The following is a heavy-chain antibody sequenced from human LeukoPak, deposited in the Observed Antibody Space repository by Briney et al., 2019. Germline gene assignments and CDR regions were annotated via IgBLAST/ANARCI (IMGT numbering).Heavy chain of an antibody. CDR1: GGTFSSYT. J-gene: IGHJ4*02. CDR2: IIPILGIA. V-gene: IGHV1-69*02. CDR3: ARVRGHCSSTSCYTLSADY. D-gene: IGHD2-2*02. Sequence: GASVKVSCKASGGTFSSYTISWVRQAPGQGLEWMGRIIPILGIANYAQKFQGRVTITADKSTSTAYMELSSLRSEDTAVYYCARVRGHCSSTSCYTLSADYWGQGTLVTVS.